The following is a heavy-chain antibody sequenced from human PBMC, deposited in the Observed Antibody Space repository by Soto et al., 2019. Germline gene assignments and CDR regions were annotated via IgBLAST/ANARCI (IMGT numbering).Heavy chain of an antibody. CDR3: AKASWSWNKQKGLDY. CDR1: GFTFSSYA. CDR2: ISGSGGST. J-gene: IGHJ4*02. V-gene: IGHV3-23*01. D-gene: IGHD1-1*01. Sequence: VQLLESGGGLVQPGGSLRLSCAASGFTFSSYAMSWVRQAPGKGLEWVSAISGSGGSTYYGDSVKGRFTISGDNSKNRLYVQRNSLTAEDTALYYCAKASWSWNKQKGLDYWGQGTLVTVSS.